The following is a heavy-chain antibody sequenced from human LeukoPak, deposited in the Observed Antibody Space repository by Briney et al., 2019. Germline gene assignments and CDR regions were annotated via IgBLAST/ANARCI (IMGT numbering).Heavy chain of an antibody. D-gene: IGHD5-12*01. V-gene: IGHV1-18*01. Sequence: ASVKVFCKASGYTFTSYGISWVRQAPGQGLEWMGWISAYNGNTNYAQKLQGRVTMTTDTSTSTAYMELRSLRSDDTAVYYCAAPHPTRYSGYDLYYYYYYGMDVWGQGTTVTVSS. J-gene: IGHJ6*02. CDR3: AAPHPTRYSGYDLYYYYYYGMDV. CDR1: GYTFTSYG. CDR2: ISAYNGNT.